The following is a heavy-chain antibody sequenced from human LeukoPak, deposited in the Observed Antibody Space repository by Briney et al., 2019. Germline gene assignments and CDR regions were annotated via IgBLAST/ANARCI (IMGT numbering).Heavy chain of an antibody. J-gene: IGHJ4*02. CDR3: AKDTLHCSGGSCKLWRPFDY. V-gene: IGHV3-21*04. Sequence: GGSLRLSCAASGFTFSSYSMNWVRQAPGKGLEWVSSISSSSSYIYYADSVKGRFTISRDNSKNTLYLQMNSLRAEDTAVYYCAKDTLHCSGGSCKLWRPFDYWGQGTLVTVSS. D-gene: IGHD2-15*01. CDR2: ISSSSSYI. CDR1: GFTFSSYS.